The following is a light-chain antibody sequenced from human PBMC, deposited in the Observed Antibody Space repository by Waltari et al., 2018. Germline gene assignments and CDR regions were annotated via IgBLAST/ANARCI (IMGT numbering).Light chain of an antibody. V-gene: IGLV3-19*01. J-gene: IGLJ1*01. CDR2: DGD. CDR1: GLGPFY. CDR3: NTRDISGDHLV. Sequence: SSEMTQDPAVSVTLGQTVTITCQGGGLGPFYANWYQQKPGQAPPLVIYDGDNRPSGIPDRFSGSRSGNTASLTISGAQAEDEADYYCNTRDISGDHLVFGSGTKVTVL.